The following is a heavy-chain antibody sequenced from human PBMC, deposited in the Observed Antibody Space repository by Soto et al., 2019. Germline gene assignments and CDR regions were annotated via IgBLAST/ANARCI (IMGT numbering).Heavy chain of an antibody. CDR2: ISYDGSNK. J-gene: IGHJ4*02. CDR1: GFTFSDYT. Sequence: QVQLVESGGGVVQPGRSLRLSCAASGFTFSDYTMHWVRQAPGKGLEWVALISYDGSNKYYADSVKGRFTISRDNSKNTLYLQMNSLRGEDTAVYYCATDRAGAGAGTWGQGTLVTVSS. D-gene: IGHD6-19*01. CDR3: ATDRAGAGAGT. V-gene: IGHV3-30-3*01.